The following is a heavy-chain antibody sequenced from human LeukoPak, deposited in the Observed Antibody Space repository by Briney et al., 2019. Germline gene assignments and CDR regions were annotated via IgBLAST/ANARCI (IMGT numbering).Heavy chain of an antibody. V-gene: IGHV1-2*02. CDR3: ARDSGGQPLFSITTYYFDY. CDR1: GYTFTCYY. Sequence: ASVKVSCKASGYTFTCYYMHWVRQAPGQGLEWMGWINPNSGGTNYAQKFQGRVTMTRDTSISTAYMELSRLRSDDTAVYYCARDSGGQPLFSITTYYFDYWGQGTLVTVSS. D-gene: IGHD2-2*01. J-gene: IGHJ4*02. CDR2: INPNSGGT.